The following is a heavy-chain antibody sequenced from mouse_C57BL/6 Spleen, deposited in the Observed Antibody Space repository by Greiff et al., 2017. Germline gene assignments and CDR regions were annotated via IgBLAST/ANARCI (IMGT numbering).Heavy chain of an antibody. CDR1: GYTFTSYW. J-gene: IGHJ4*01. D-gene: IGHD2-4*01. CDR2: IDPSDSYT. V-gene: IGHV1-59*01. CDR3: VRQGYDYDDPYYYAMDY. Sequence: QVQLQQPGAELVRPGTSVKLSCKASGYTFTSYWMHWVKQRPGQGLEWIGVIDPSDSYTNYNQKFKGKATLTVDTSSSTAYMQLSSLTSEDSAVYYCVRQGYDYDDPYYYAMDYWGQGTSVTVSS.